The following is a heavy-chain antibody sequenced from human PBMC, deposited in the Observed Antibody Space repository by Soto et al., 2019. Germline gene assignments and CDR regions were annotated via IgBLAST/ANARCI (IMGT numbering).Heavy chain of an antibody. J-gene: IGHJ5*02. Sequence: SETLSLTCTVSGGSVSCGPFYWTWIRQHPGKGLEWIGNIFYTGSANYNPSLKSRLSISVDTSKNQFSLKLSSVTAADTAVYYCARTPTPWGQGTQVTVS. CDR1: GGSVSCGPFY. D-gene: IGHD1-26*01. V-gene: IGHV4-31*03. CDR2: IFYTGSA. CDR3: ARTPTP.